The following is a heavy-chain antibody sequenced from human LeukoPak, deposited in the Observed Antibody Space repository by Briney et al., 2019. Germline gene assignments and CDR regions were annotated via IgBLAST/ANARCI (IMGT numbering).Heavy chain of an antibody. J-gene: IGHJ1*01. CDR1: GFTFSSYS. D-gene: IGHD2-2*01. CDR3: ARVGQLLQGPYFQH. V-gene: IGHV3-48*01. CDR2: ISSSSSTI. Sequence: PGGSLRLSCAASGFTFSSYSMNWVRQAPGKGLEWVSYISSSSSTIYYADSVKGRFTISRDNAKNSLYLQMNSLRAEDTAVYYCARVGQLLQGPYFQHWGQGTLVTVSS.